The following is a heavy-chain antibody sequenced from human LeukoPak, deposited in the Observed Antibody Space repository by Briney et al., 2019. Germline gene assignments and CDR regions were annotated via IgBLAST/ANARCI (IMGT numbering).Heavy chain of an antibody. CDR1: GASISSLY. V-gene: IGHV4-59*01. CDR2: ISNSGSP. J-gene: IGHJ4*02. Sequence: SETLSLTCTVSGASISSLYWSWIRQPPGRGLEWIGFISNSGSPTYHPSLNSRVTISQDTSKNQFSLKVNYVTAADTAVYYCASESRQLGNWGQGTLVTVSS. CDR3: ASESRQLGN. D-gene: IGHD7-27*01.